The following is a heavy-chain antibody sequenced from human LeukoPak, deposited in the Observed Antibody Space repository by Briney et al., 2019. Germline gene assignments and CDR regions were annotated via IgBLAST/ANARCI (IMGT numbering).Heavy chain of an antibody. CDR3: ARGQGGTMVRGVIINHFDY. D-gene: IGHD3-10*01. CDR2: INHSGST. Sequence: SETLSLTCAVYGGSFSDYYWSWIRQPPGKGLEWIGEINHSGSTNYNPSLKSRVTISVDTSKNHFSLKLSSLTAADTAVYYCARGQGGTMVRGVIINHFDYWGQGTLVTVSS. CDR1: GGSFSDYY. V-gene: IGHV4-34*01. J-gene: IGHJ4*02.